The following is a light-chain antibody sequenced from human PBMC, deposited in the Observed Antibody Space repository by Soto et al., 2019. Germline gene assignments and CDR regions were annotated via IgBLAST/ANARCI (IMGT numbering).Light chain of an antibody. CDR3: QHYNEWPPWT. Sequence: DIVMTQSPATLSVSPGERATLSCRASQSVRKNLAWYQQKPGQAPRLLIFGASTRATGTPARFSGSGSGTEFTLTISSLQSEDFAVYYCQHYNEWPPWTFGQGTKVDIK. CDR1: QSVRKN. CDR2: GAS. J-gene: IGKJ1*01. V-gene: IGKV3-15*01.